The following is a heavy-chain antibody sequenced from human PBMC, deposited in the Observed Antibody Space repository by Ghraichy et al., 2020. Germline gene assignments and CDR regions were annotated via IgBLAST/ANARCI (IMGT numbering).Heavy chain of an antibody. CDR1: GFSLNTREVA. CDR2: IYGDDDK. J-gene: IGHJ5*02. D-gene: IGHD6-13*01. Sequence: SGHTLVKPTQTLTLTCTFSGFSLNTREVAVGWIRQPPGKALEWLALIYGDDDKRYSPSLKSRLTITKDASKNQVVLTMTNMDPVDTATYFCGHRRITAALAWFDPWGQGTLVTVSP. CDR3: GHRRITAALAWFDP. V-gene: IGHV2-5*02.